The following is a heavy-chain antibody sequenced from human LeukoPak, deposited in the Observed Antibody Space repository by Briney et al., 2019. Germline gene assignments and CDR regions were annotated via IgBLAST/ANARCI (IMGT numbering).Heavy chain of an antibody. J-gene: IGHJ3*02. CDR2: IYYSGTT. CDR1: GGSISTYY. CDR3: ARGASGTLYDAFDI. V-gene: IGHV4-59*01. D-gene: IGHD1-26*01. Sequence: SETLSLTCTVSGGSISTYYWSWIRQPPGEGGGGVGSIYYSGTTNSNPSLKSQGTISVDTYQNHLSLKVSSVSAADTAVYYCARGASGTLYDAFDIWGQGTMVTVSS.